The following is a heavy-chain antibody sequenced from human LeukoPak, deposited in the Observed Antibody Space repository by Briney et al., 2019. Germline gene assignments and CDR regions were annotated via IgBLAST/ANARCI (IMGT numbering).Heavy chain of an antibody. CDR2: IYYSGST. D-gene: IGHD3-16*01. J-gene: IGHJ6*03. CDR1: GGSISNYY. CDR3: ARAHMITSYYYYYMDV. V-gene: IGHV4-59*01. Sequence: SETLFLTCTVSGGSISNYYWSWIRQPPGKELEWIGYIYYSGSTNYNPSLKSRVTISVDTSKNQFSLKLSSVTAADTAVYYCARAHMITSYYYYYMDVWGKGTTVTVSS.